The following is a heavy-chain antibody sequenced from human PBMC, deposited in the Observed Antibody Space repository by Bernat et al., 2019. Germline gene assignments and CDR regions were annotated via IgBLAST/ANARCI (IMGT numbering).Heavy chain of an antibody. Sequence: QVQLVQSGAEVKKPGSSVKVSCKASGGTFSSYAISWVRQAPGQGLEWMGGIIPIFGTANYAQKFQGRVTITADESTSTAYMELSSLRSEDTAVYYCARGERGYSGYETNPHFDYWGQGTLVTVSS. V-gene: IGHV1-69*01. CDR3: ARGERGYSGYETNPHFDY. CDR1: GGTFSSYA. CDR2: IIPIFGTA. J-gene: IGHJ4*02. D-gene: IGHD5-12*01.